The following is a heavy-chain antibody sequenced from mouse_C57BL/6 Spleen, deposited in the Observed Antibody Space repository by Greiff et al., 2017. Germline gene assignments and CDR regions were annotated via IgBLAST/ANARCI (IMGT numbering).Heavy chain of an antibody. CDR1: GYTFTSYW. J-gene: IGHJ3*01. V-gene: IGHV1-61*01. Sequence: QVQLKQPGAELVRPGSSVKLSCKASGYTFTSYWMDWVKQRPGQGLEWIGNIYPSDSETHYNQKFKDKATLTVDKSSSTAYMQLSSLTSEDSAVYYCARGDYSNYVAYWGQGTLVTVSA. CDR3: ARGDYSNYVAY. D-gene: IGHD2-5*01. CDR2: IYPSDSET.